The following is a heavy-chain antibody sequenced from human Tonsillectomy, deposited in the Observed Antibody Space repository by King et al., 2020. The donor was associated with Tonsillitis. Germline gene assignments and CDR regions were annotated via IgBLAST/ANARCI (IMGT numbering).Heavy chain of an antibody. J-gene: IGHJ5*02. V-gene: IGHV3-21*01. CDR1: GLTFSSYN. CDR3: ARDRSPGSGDYGSGP. CDR2: ISSSSSYI. D-gene: IGHD4-17*01. Sequence: VQLVESGGGLVKPGGSLRLSCAASGLTFSSYNMNLVRQAPGKGLEWVSSISSSSSYIYYADSVKGRFTISRENAKNSLYLQMNSLRAEDTAVYYCARDRSPGSGDYGSGPWGQGTLVTVSS.